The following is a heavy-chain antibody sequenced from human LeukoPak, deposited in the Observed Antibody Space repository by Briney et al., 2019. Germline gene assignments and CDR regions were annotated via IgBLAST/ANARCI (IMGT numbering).Heavy chain of an antibody. Sequence: SETLSLTCAVYGGSFSGYYWSWIRQPPGKGLEWIGEINHSGSTNYNPSLKSRVTISVDTSKNQFSLKLSPVTAADTAVYYCARLNSRIAAERFFDLWGRGTLVTVSS. CDR3: ARLNSRIAAERFFDL. CDR2: INHSGST. D-gene: IGHD6-13*01. CDR1: GGSFSGYY. J-gene: IGHJ2*01. V-gene: IGHV4-34*01.